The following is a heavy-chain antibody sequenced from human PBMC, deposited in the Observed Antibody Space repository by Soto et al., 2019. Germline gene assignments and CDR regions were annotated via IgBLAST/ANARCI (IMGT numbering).Heavy chain of an antibody. Sequence: ASVKVSCKASGYTFTSYDINWVRQATGQGLEWMGWMNPNSGNTGYAQKFQGRVTMTRNTSISTAYMELSSLRSEDTAVYYCARRGSTNPHETWFDPWGQGTLVTVSS. CDR3: ARRGSTNPHETWFDP. CDR2: MNPNSGNT. CDR1: GYTFTSYD. D-gene: IGHD3-10*01. V-gene: IGHV1-8*01. J-gene: IGHJ5*02.